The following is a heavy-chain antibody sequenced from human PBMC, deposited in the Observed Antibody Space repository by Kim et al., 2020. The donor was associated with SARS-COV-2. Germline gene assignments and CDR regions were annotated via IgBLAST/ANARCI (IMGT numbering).Heavy chain of an antibody. CDR3: ARDGRGGSYYRYYYYGMDV. D-gene: IGHD1-26*01. Sequence: GGSLRLSCAASGFTVSSNYMSWVRQAPGKGLECVSVIYSGGSTYYADSVKGRFTISRDNSKNTLYLQMNSLRAEDTAVYYCARDGRGGSYYRYYYYGMDVWGQGTTVTVSS. CDR2: IYSGGST. V-gene: IGHV3-53*01. CDR1: GFTVSSNY. J-gene: IGHJ6*02.